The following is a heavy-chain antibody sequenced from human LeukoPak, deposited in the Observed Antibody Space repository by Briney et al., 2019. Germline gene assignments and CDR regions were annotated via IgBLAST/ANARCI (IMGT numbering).Heavy chain of an antibody. J-gene: IGHJ4*02. D-gene: IGHD5-24*01. CDR3: AKNKASGWLQSFDY. V-gene: IGHV3-23*01. CDR1: GFTFGSYA. CDR2: ITGSGSST. Sequence: PGGSLRLSCAAPGFTFGSYALRWFRQAPGKGLEWVSVITGSGSSTYYADSVKGRFTISRDNSKNTLYLQMNSLRAEDTAVYYCAKNKASGWLQSFDYWGQGTLVTVSS.